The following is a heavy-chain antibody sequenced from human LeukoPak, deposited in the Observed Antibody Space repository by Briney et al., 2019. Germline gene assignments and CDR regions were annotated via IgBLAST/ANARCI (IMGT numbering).Heavy chain of an antibody. J-gene: IGHJ5*02. CDR3: ARDFYASGFYFWFDP. CDR2: ISPSGTT. D-gene: IGHD2/OR15-2a*01. V-gene: IGHV4-4*07. CDR1: GGYTGSHY. Sequence: PSETLSLTCTVSGGYTGSHYWSWIRQPPGKGLEWIGRISPSGTTHYNPSLGSRVTMSVDTSKNYFSLRLSSVTAADTAVYYCARDFYASGFYFWFDPWGQGMLVTVSS.